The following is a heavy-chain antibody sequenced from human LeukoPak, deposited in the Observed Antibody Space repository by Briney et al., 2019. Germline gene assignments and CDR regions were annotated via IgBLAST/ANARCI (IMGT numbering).Heavy chain of an antibody. CDR2: INPNSGGT. Sequence: ASVKVSCKASGYTFTGYYMHWVRQAPGQGLEWMGWINPNSGGTNYAQKFQGRVTMTRDTSISTAYMELSRPRSDDTAVYYCARDRVRRSGTGGAFDIWGQGTMVTVSS. CDR1: GYTFTGYY. CDR3: ARDRVRRSGTGGAFDI. D-gene: IGHD2-2*01. V-gene: IGHV1-2*02. J-gene: IGHJ3*02.